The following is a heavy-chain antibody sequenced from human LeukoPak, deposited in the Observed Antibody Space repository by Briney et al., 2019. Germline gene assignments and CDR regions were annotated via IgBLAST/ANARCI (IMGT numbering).Heavy chain of an antibody. CDR1: GGTFSSYA. CDR2: IIPIFGIA. V-gene: IGHV1-69*04. J-gene: IGHJ5*02. Sequence: GASVKVSCKASGGTFSSYAISWVRQAPGQGLEWMGRIIPIFGIANYAQKFQGRVTITADKSTSTAYMELSSLRSEDTAVYYCARDPAGARVTTLVGHSSRLRVGWFDPWGQGTLVTVSS. CDR3: ARDPAGARVTTLVGHSSRLRVGWFDP. D-gene: IGHD4-17*01.